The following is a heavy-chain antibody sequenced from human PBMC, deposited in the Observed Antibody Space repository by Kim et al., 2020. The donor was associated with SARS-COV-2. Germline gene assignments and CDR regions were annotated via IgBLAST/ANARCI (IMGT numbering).Heavy chain of an antibody. CDR2: IYSGGFT. Sequence: GGSLRLSCAASGFTVSSNYMSWVRQAPGKGLEWVSLIYSGGFTYYADSVKGRFTISRDNSKNTLYLQMNSLRAEDTAVYYCAREGGQGIAAAGTGFSYYYVMDVWGQGTTVTVSS. D-gene: IGHD6-13*01. V-gene: IGHV3-53*01. CDR1: GFTVSSNY. CDR3: AREGGQGIAAAGTGFSYYYVMDV. J-gene: IGHJ6*02.